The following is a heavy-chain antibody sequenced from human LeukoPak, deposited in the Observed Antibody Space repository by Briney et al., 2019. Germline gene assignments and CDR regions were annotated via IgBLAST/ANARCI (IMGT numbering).Heavy chain of an antibody. CDR2: INYSGST. CDR1: GGSITSSSYY. V-gene: IGHV4-39*01. J-gene: IGHJ4*02. Sequence: SETLSLTCTVSGGSITSSSYYWGWIRQPPGKGLEWIGSINYSGSTYYNPSLKSRVTISVDTSKNQFSLKLSSVTAADTAVYYCARGKNLPPRVGARYFDYWGQGTLVTVSS. D-gene: IGHD1-26*01. CDR3: ARGKNLPPRVGARYFDY.